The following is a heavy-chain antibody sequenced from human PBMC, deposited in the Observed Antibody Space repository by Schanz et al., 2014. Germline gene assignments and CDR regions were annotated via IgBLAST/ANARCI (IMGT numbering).Heavy chain of an antibody. CDR3: ANRGHLRGWFDS. V-gene: IGHV3-23*04. CDR1: GFTFNNYD. J-gene: IGHJ5*01. D-gene: IGHD3-10*01. CDR2: ISGGGGSA. Sequence: EVQLVESGGGLVQPGGSLRLSCAASGFTFNNYDMNWVRLVPGKGLECVSGISGGGGSAYYADSVKGRFTISRDNAKNSLYLQMNRLRAEDTAVYYCANRGHLRGWFDSWGQGILVTVSS.